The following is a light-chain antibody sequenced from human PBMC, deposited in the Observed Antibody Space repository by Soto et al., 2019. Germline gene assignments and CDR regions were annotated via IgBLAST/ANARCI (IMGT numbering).Light chain of an antibody. V-gene: IGKV3-11*01. CDR1: QGIGDT. CDR2: DTS. CDR3: QQRSNWPRT. Sequence: EVVMTQSPATLSVSPGEGVTLSCRASQGIGDTLAWYQHKPGQTPRLLIYDTSTRATGVPARFSGSRSGPDFTLTISSLEPEDFAVYYCQQRSNWPRTFGQGTKVDIK. J-gene: IGKJ1*01.